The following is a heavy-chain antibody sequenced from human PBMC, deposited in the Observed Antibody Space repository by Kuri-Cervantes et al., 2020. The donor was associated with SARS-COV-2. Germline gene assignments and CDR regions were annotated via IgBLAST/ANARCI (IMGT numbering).Heavy chain of an antibody. J-gene: IGHJ4*02. CDR2: IRYDGSNK. CDR1: GFTFSSYG. V-gene: IGHV3-30*02. Sequence: GGSLRLSCAASGFTFSSYGMHWVRQAPGKGLEWVAFIRYDGSNKYYADSVKGRFTISRDNSKNTLYLQMNSLRAEDTAVYYCAREGYCSSVSCFLFDYWGQGMLVTVSS. D-gene: IGHD2-2*01. CDR3: AREGYCSSVSCFLFDY.